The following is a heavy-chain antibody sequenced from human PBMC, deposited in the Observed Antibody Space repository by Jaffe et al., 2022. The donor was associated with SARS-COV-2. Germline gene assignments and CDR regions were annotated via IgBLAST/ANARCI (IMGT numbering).Heavy chain of an antibody. Sequence: EVQLVESGGGLVQPGGSLRLSCVGSGFTFSNYWMSWVRQAPGKGLEWVANIKEDGSEQKYVDSVRGRFTISRDNAKNSLYLRMNSLRAEDTAVYYCARDKDSSGYYFQHWGQGTLVTVSP. D-gene: IGHD3-22*01. CDR2: IKEDGSEQ. CDR1: GFTFSNYW. CDR3: ARDKDSSGYYFQH. V-gene: IGHV3-7*01. J-gene: IGHJ1*01.